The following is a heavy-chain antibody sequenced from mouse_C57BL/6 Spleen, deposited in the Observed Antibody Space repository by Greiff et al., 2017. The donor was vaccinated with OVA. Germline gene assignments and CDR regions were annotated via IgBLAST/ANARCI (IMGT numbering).Heavy chain of an antibody. CDR1: GFNIKDYY. V-gene: IGHV14-4*01. CDR3: TFYDYDFDY. D-gene: IGHD2-4*01. Sequence: EVQLQQSGAELVRPGASVKLSCTASGFNIKDYYMHWVKQRPEQGLEWIGWIDPENGDTEYASKFQGKATITADTSSNTAYLQLSSLTSEDTAVYYCTFYDYDFDYWGQGTTLTVSS. CDR2: IDPENGDT. J-gene: IGHJ2*01.